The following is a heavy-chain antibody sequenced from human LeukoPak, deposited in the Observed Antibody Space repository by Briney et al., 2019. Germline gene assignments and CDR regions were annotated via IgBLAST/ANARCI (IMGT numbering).Heavy chain of an antibody. CDR3: ARCGVAVRYYYYMDV. D-gene: IGHD3-3*01. CDR2: IIPIFGTA. CDR1: GGTFSSYA. V-gene: IGHV1-69*05. J-gene: IGHJ6*03. Sequence: ASVKVSCKASGGTFSSYAISWVRRAPGQGLEWMGGIIPIFGTANYAQKFQGRVTITTDESTSTAYMELSSLRSEDTAVYYCARCGVAVRYYYYMDVWGKGTTVTVSS.